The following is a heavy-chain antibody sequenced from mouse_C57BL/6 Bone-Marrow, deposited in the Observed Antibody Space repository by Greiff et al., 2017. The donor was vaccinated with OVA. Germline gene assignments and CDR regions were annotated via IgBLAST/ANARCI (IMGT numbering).Heavy chain of an antibody. D-gene: IGHD2-1*01. CDR2: ISRGGSYT. Sequence: EVQLVESGGDLVKPGGSLKLSCAASGFTFSSYGMSWVRQTPDKRLEWVATISRGGSYTYYPDSVKGRFTISRDNAKNTLYLQMSSLKSEDTAMYYCARSYGNYEPWLAYWGQGTLVTVSA. V-gene: IGHV5-6*01. CDR1: GFTFSSYG. CDR3: ARSYGNYEPWLAY. J-gene: IGHJ3*01.